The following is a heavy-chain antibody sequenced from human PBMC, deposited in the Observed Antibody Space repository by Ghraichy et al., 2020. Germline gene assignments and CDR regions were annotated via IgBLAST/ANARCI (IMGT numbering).Heavy chain of an antibody. D-gene: IGHD6-13*01. Sequence: GGSLRLSCAASGFTVSSNYMSWVRQAPGKGLEWVSVIYSGGSTYYADSVKGRFTISSDNSKNTLYLQMNSLRAEDTAVYYCARGDRSGYSSTPGRDPYYYYYGMDVWGQGTTVTVSS. J-gene: IGHJ6*02. CDR2: IYSGGST. CDR3: ARGDRSGYSSTPGRDPYYYYYGMDV. CDR1: GFTVSSNY. V-gene: IGHV3-53*01.